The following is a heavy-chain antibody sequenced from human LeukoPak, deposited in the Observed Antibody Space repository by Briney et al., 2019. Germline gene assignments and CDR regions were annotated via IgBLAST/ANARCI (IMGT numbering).Heavy chain of an antibody. V-gene: IGHV3-23*01. Sequence: AGGSLRLSCAASGFTFSSYAMSWVRQAPGKGLEWVSAISGSGGSTYYADSVKGRFTISRDNPKNTLYLQMNSLRAEDTAVYYCAKGASGYSYGDYMDVWGKGTTVTVSS. CDR3: AKGASGYSYGDYMDV. D-gene: IGHD5-18*01. J-gene: IGHJ6*03. CDR2: ISGSGGST. CDR1: GFTFSSYA.